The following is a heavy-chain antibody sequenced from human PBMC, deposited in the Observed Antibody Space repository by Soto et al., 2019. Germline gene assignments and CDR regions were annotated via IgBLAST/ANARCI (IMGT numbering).Heavy chain of an antibody. CDR3: ARGRGSRYCSSTSFYMNWFDP. CDR2: IWYDGSNK. CDR1: GFTFSSYG. J-gene: IGHJ5*02. D-gene: IGHD2-2*02. V-gene: IGHV3-33*01. Sequence: QVQLVESGGGVVQPGRSLRLSCAASGFTFSSYGMHWVRQAPGKGLEWVAVIWYDGSNKYYADSVKGRFTISRDNSKNTLYLQMNSLRAEDTAVYYCARGRGSRYCSSTSFYMNWFDPWGQGTLVTVSS.